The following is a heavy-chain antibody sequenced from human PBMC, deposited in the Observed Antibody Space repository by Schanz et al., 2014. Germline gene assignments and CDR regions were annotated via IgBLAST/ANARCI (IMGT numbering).Heavy chain of an antibody. CDR3: ARETTIITGGAFDV. CDR2: ISVYHGHT. D-gene: IGHD3-9*01. Sequence: QVQLVQSGGEVKKPGASATVSCKASGYTFNNHGISWVRQAPGQGLEWMGWISVYHGHTNYAEKVHGRVTMTTDTSTTTVYMELRGLRSDDTAVYYCARETTIITGGAFDVGGQGTMVTVSS. J-gene: IGHJ3*01. V-gene: IGHV1-18*01. CDR1: GYTFNNHG.